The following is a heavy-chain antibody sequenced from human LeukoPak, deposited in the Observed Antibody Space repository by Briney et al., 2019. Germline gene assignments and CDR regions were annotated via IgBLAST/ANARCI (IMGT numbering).Heavy chain of an antibody. J-gene: IGHJ3*02. CDR2: VSPSHTTR. D-gene: IGHD3-3*02. V-gene: IGHV1-18*01. CDR1: GYPFFQYS. Sequence: GASVKVSCKASGYPFFQYSISWVRQAPGKGFEWIGWVSPSHTTRVYATEFQGRVTMTADTNTNTVSIELRSLRFDHTAVYFCARDYILPLETDNGDGFAIWGQGKVVTVS. CDR3: ARDYILPLETDNGDGFAI.